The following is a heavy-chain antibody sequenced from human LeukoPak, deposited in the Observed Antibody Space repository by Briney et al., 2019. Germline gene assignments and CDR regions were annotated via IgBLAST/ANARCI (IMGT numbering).Heavy chain of an antibody. D-gene: IGHD6-19*01. V-gene: IGHV3-64*02. CDR2: ISNNGEDT. CDR3: VRGGGVVAGTYDY. CDR1: VFTFITYA. J-gene: IGHJ4*02. Sequence: GGSLRLSCAASVFTFITYAFHWVRQAPGKGLEYVSAISNNGEDTYYADSVKGRFTISRDNSKNTLYLQMGSLRAEDMAVYYCVRGGGVVAGTYDYWGQGTLVTISS.